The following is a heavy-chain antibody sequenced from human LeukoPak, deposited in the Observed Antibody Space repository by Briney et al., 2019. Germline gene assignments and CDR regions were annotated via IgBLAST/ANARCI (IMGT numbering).Heavy chain of an antibody. D-gene: IGHD1-1*01. Sequence: SETLSLTCTVSGGSISSYYWSWIRQPPGKGLEWIGYIYYSGSTNYNPSLKSRVTISVDTSKNQFSLKLSSVTAADTAVYYCAREVLSGGFDYWGQGTLVTVSS. CDR2: IYYSGST. J-gene: IGHJ4*02. CDR1: GGSISSYY. CDR3: AREVLSGGFDY. V-gene: IGHV4-59*01.